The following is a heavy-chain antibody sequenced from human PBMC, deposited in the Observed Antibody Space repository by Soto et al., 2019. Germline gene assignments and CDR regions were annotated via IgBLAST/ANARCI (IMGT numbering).Heavy chain of an antibody. J-gene: IGHJ4*02. D-gene: IGHD3-3*02. CDR1: GYKFGSAW. CDR2: IKPGTPDI. V-gene: IGHV5-51*01. Sequence: GESLKISCKGVGYKFGSAWIGRVRQMPGEGLEWMGIIKPGTPDIRYSPSCRGHVTISADEAVSTAYLQWSSLKASDTAMYYCARQLSHICDSWGQGTLVTVSS. CDR3: ARQLSHICDS.